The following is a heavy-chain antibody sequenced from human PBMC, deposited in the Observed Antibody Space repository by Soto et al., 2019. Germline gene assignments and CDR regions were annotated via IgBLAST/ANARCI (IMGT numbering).Heavy chain of an antibody. CDR1: GFTFSSYS. CDR3: ARDVATPIIAVAGPYYYGMDG. J-gene: IGHJ6*02. Sequence: PGVSLRLSCAASGFTFSSYSMNWVRQAPGKGLEWVSYISSSSSTIYYADSVKGRFTISRDNAKNSLYLQMNSLRDEDTAVYYCARDVATPIIAVAGPYYYGMDGWGQGTTVTVSS. V-gene: IGHV3-48*02. CDR2: ISSSSSTI. D-gene: IGHD6-19*01.